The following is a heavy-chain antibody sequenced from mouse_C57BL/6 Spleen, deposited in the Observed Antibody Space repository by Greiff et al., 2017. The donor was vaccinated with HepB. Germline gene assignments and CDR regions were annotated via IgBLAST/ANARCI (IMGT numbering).Heavy chain of an antibody. D-gene: IGHD2-4*01. CDR2: ISYDGSN. CDR3: AREKYDYDPFAY. V-gene: IGHV3-6*01. CDR1: GYSITSGYY. J-gene: IGHJ3*01. Sequence: EVKLMESGPGLVKPSQSLSLTCSVTGYSITSGYYWNWIRQFPGNKLEWMGYISYDGSNNYNPSLKNRISITRDTSKNQFFLKLNSVTTEDTATYYCAREKYDYDPFAYWGQGTLVTVSA.